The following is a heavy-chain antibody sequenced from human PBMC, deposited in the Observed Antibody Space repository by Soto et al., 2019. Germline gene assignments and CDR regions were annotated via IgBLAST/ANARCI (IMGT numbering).Heavy chain of an antibody. Sequence: QITLKESGPTLVKPTQTLTLTCTFSGFSVSTSVVGVGWIRQPPGTTLEWLAIIYWDADKRYSPSLKCRLTITKDTSKNQVVLTMTNMDTVDTATYYCAHSRRYYYGSGGFDPWGQGTLVTVSS. V-gene: IGHV2-5*02. CDR1: GFSVSTSVVG. D-gene: IGHD3-10*01. J-gene: IGHJ5*02. CDR2: IYWDADK. CDR3: AHSRRYYYGSGGFDP.